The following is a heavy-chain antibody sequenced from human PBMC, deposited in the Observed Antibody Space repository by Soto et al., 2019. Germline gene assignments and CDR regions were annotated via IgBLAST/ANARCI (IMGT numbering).Heavy chain of an antibody. V-gene: IGHV3-23*01. CDR1: GFTFSNYA. CDR3: AKDQVAARRYYYYGMDV. D-gene: IGHD6-6*01. CDR2: ISSSGGTI. J-gene: IGHJ6*02. Sequence: EVQLLESGGGLVQPGGSLRLSCAASGFTFSNYAMSWVRQAPGKGLEWVSSISSSGGTIYYADSVKGRFTISRDNSKDTLYLQVTSLGAEDTVIYFCAKDQVAARRYYYYGMDVWGQGTTVTVSS.